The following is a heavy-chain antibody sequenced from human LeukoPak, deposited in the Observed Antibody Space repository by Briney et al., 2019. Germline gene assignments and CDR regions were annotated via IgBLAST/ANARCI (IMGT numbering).Heavy chain of an antibody. CDR2: ISGSGGST. CDR1: GFTFSSYA. CDR3: AKDSTVENAFDI. D-gene: IGHD4-23*01. V-gene: IGHV3-23*01. J-gene: IGHJ3*02. Sequence: GGSLRLSCAASGFTFSSYAMSWVRQAPGKGLEWVSAISGSGGSTYYADSVKGRSTISRDNSKNTLYLQMNSLRAEDTAVYYCAKDSTVENAFDIWGQGTMVTVSS.